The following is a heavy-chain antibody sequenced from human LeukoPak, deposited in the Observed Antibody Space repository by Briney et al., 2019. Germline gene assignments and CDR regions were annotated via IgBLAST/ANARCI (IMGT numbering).Heavy chain of an antibody. CDR2: ISSSGSTI. Sequence: PSETLSLTCTVSGGSISSGGYYWSWIRQAPGKGLEWVSYISSSGSTIYYADSVKGRFTISRDNAKNSLYLQMNSLRAEDTAVYYCARADYYGSGSYPDAFDIWGQGTMVTVSS. CDR3: ARADYYGSGSYPDAFDI. J-gene: IGHJ3*02. D-gene: IGHD3-10*01. V-gene: IGHV3-11*01. CDR1: GGSISSGGYY.